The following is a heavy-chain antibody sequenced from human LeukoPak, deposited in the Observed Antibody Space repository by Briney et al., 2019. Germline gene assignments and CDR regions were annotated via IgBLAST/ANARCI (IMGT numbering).Heavy chain of an antibody. V-gene: IGHV3-21*06. Sequence: GGSLRLSCTTSGLTFSTSGFNWVRQAPGKGREWVASIGPTGFDRYHADSIKGRFTISRDNANNFLYLQMESLRDEDTAVYYCATETNGRHYDYWGQGTLLTVSS. J-gene: IGHJ4*02. CDR2: IGPTGFDR. CDR3: ATETNGRHYDY. CDR1: GLTFSTSG. D-gene: IGHD1-14*01.